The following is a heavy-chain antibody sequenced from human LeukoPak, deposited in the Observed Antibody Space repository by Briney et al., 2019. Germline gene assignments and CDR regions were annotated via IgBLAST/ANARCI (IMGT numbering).Heavy chain of an antibody. CDR3: ARLGWPSHPLLLNSPNNMVRGVISYYYYGMDV. V-gene: IGHV1-18*01. CDR2: ISAYNGNT. D-gene: IGHD3-10*01. J-gene: IGHJ6*02. Sequence: ASVKVSCKASGYTFTSYGISWVRQAPGQGLEWMGWISAYNGNTNYAQKLQGRVTMTTDTSTSTAYMELRSLRSDDTAVYYCARLGWPSHPLLLNSPNNMVRGVISYYYYGMDVWGQGTTVTVSS. CDR1: GYTFTSYG.